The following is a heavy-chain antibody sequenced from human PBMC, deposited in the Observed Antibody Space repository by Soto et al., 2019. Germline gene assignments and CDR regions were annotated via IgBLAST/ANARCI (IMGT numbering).Heavy chain of an antibody. V-gene: IGHV1-8*01. Sequence: GASVKVSCKASGYTFTSYDINWVRQATGQGLEWMGWMNPKSGNKGYAQKLQGRVTMTRNTSISTAYRELSTLISGDTAVYYWASRTTVTIFWGQGTLVTVSS. J-gene: IGHJ4*02. D-gene: IGHD4-17*01. CDR3: ASRTTVTIF. CDR2: MNPKSGNK. CDR1: GYTFTSYD.